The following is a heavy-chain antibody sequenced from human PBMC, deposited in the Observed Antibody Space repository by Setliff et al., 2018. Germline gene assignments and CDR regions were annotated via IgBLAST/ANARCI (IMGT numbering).Heavy chain of an antibody. CDR3: ARDRTAYSYGLDV. V-gene: IGHV4-59*01. D-gene: IGHD5-18*01. Sequence: SETLSLTCALSGGSFRNYFWSWIRQPPGKGLEWIGYIYHNGNTNFNPSLKSRVNMSVDTSKNQFVLNLKAVTAADTAVYYCARDRTAYSYGLDVWGQGATVTVSS. J-gene: IGHJ6*02. CDR2: IYHNGNT. CDR1: GGSFRNYF.